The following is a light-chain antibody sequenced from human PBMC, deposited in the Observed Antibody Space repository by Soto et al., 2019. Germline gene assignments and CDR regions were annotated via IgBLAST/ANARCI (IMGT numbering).Light chain of an antibody. Sequence: DIQMTQSPPSLSASVGDRVTISCRATQSVGNFLNWYQQRPGKAPRVLVFAASNLQSGIPSRFRGSGSGTEFTLTISNLQPEDFATYFCQQSYSSPRTFGQGTKLEIK. J-gene: IGKJ2*01. V-gene: IGKV1-39*01. CDR3: QQSYSSPRT. CDR1: QSVGNF. CDR2: AAS.